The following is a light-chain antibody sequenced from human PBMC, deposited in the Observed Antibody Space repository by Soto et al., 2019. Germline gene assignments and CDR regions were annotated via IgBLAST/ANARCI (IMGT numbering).Light chain of an antibody. Sequence: QPVLTQSSSASASLGSSVKLTCTLSSGHSSYIIAWHQQQPGKAPRYLMRLEGSGSYNTGSGVPDRFSGSSSGADRYLTISNLQFYDEADYYCETWDSNTHTVFGGGTKLTVL. CDR3: ETWDSNTHTV. CDR2: LEGSGSY. CDR1: SGHSSYI. V-gene: IGLV4-60*02. J-gene: IGLJ3*02.